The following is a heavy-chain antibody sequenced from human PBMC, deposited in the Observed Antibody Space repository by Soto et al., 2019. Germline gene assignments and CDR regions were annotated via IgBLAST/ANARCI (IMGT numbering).Heavy chain of an antibody. CDR3: ARGRSPYCSSTSCSYYYYYMDV. CDR2: INSDGSST. V-gene: IGHV3-74*01. Sequence: GGSLRLSCAASGFTFSSYWMHWVRQAPGKGLVWVSRINSDGSSTSYADSVKGRFTISRDDAKNTLYLQMNSLRAEDTAVYYCARGRSPYCSSTSCSYYYYYMDVWGKGTTVTVSS. D-gene: IGHD2-2*01. CDR1: GFTFSSYW. J-gene: IGHJ6*03.